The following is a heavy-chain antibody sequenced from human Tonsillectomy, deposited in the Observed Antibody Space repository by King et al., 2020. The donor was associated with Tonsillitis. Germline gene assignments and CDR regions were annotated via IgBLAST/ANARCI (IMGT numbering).Heavy chain of an antibody. D-gene: IGHD3-3*01. CDR1: GFTFSSYA. CDR2: ISGSGGST. V-gene: IGHV3-23*04. CDR3: AKPPLYDFWSGWYFDY. J-gene: IGHJ4*02. Sequence: VQLVESGGGLVQPGGSLRLSCAASGFTFSSYAMSWARQAPGKGLEWVSAISGSGGSTYYADSVKGRFTISRDNSKNTLYLQMNSLRAEDTAVYYCAKPPLYDFWSGWYFDYWGQGTLVTVSS.